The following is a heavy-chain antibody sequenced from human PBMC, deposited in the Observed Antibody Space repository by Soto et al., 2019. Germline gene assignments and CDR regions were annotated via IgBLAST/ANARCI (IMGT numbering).Heavy chain of an antibody. CDR2: TYYRSKWYN. J-gene: IGHJ6*02. D-gene: IGHD3-22*01. Sequence: TLLLTCAISGDGVSSNSAAWNWIRQSPSRGLEWLGRTYYRSKWYNDYAVSVKSRITINPDTSKNQFSLQLNSVTPEDTAVYYCARAYYDSSGYDYYYGMDVWGQGTTVTVSS. V-gene: IGHV6-1*01. CDR1: GDGVSSNSAA. CDR3: ARAYYDSSGYDYYYGMDV.